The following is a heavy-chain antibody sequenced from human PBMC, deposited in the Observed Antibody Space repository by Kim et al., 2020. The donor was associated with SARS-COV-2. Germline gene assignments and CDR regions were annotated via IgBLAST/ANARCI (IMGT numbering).Heavy chain of an antibody. CDR1: GYSFTSYW. CDR3: ARSRAYYYGSGSDKGRYYYYGMDV. CDR2: IDPSDSYT. Sequence: GESLKISCKGSGYSFTSYWISWVRQMPGKGLEWMGRIDPSDSYTNYSPSFQGHVTISADKSISTAYLQWSSLKASDTAMYYCARSRAYYYGSGSDKGRYYYYGMDVWGQGTTVTVSS. V-gene: IGHV5-10-1*01. D-gene: IGHD3-10*01. J-gene: IGHJ6*02.